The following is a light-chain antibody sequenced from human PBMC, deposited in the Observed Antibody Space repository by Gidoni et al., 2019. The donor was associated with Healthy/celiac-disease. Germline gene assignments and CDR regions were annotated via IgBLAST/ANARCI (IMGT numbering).Light chain of an antibody. CDR2: DAS. J-gene: IGKJ5*01. CDR1: QDSSNS. CDR3: QQDDNLPIT. V-gene: IGKV1-33*01. Sequence: DIQMTQSPSSLSASVEDRVTITCQASQDSSNSLNWYQQNPGKAPKLLIYDASNLETGVPSRISGSGAGKDFTFTISSLQPEDIATYYCQQDDNLPITFGQGTRLEIK.